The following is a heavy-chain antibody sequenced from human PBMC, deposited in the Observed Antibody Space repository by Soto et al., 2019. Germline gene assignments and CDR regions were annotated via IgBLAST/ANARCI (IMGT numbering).Heavy chain of an antibody. CDR3: ARGRGGNDGRYYFDY. J-gene: IGHJ4*02. Sequence: EVQLVESGGGLVQPGRSLRLSCAASGFTFDDYAMHWVRQVPGKGLEWVSGISWNSGNIGYADSVKGQFTSSRDNVKNSLYLQMNSLRPDDTAFYYCARGRGGNDGRYYFDYWGQGTLVTVFS. V-gene: IGHV3-9*01. CDR2: ISWNSGNI. CDR1: GFTFDDYA. D-gene: IGHD1-1*01.